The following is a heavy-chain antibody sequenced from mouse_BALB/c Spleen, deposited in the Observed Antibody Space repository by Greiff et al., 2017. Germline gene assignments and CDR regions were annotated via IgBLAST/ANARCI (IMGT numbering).Heavy chain of an antibody. Sequence: EVQVVESGPELVKPGASVKISCKASGYSFTGYFMNWVMQSHGKSLEWIGRINPYNGDTFYNQKFKGKATLTVDKSSSTAHMELRSLASEDSAVYYCARWLLRDYAMDYWGQGTSVTVSS. D-gene: IGHD2-3*01. V-gene: IGHV1-20*02. CDR3: ARWLLRDYAMDY. CDR1: GYSFTGYF. CDR2: INPYNGDT. J-gene: IGHJ4*01.